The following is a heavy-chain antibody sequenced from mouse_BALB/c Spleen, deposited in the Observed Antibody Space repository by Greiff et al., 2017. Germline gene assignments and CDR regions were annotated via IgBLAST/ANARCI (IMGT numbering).Heavy chain of an antibody. CDR3: ANMITRGY. V-gene: IGHV1S135*01. D-gene: IGHD2-4*01. CDR1: GYSFTSYY. J-gene: IGHJ2*01. Sequence: EVQLQQSGPELMKPGASVKISCKASGYSFTSYYMHWVKQSHGKSLEWIGDIDPFNGGTSYNQKFKGKATLTVDKSSSTAYMHLSSLTSEDSAVYYCANMITRGYWGQGTTLTVSS. CDR2: IDPFNGGT.